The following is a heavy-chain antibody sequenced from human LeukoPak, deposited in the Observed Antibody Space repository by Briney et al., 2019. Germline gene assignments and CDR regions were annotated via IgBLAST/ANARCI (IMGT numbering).Heavy chain of an antibody. CDR2: ISYDGSNK. CDR3: AKGEDDSSGYYLMGFDY. D-gene: IGHD3-22*01. J-gene: IGHJ4*02. CDR1: GFTFSSYG. V-gene: IGHV3-30*18. Sequence: QPGRSLRLSCAASGFTFSSYGMHWVRQAPGKGLEWVAVISYDGSNKYYADSVKGRFTISRDNSKNTLYLQMNSLRAEDTAVYYCAKGEDDSSGYYLMGFDYWGQGTLVTVSS.